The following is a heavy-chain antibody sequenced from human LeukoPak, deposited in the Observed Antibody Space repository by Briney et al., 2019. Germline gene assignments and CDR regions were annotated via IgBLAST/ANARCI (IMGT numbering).Heavy chain of an antibody. CDR1: GVSIRDYF. J-gene: IGHJ4*02. Sequence: SETLSLTCTVSGVSIRDYFWTWIRQPPGKGLEWIGYMYYSGSTNYNPSLKNRVTISVDTSKNQSSLKLNSVTAADTAVYYCAGEAWGRLDYWGQGTLVTVSS. CDR2: MYYSGST. CDR3: AGEAWGRLDY. D-gene: IGHD3-16*01. V-gene: IGHV4-59*01.